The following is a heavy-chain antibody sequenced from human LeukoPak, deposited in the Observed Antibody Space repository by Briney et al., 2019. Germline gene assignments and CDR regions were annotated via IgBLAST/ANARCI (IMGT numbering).Heavy chain of an antibody. CDR1: GFTFNTFA. V-gene: IGHV3-23*01. CDR2: MSASGDIS. J-gene: IGHJ4*02. Sequence: PGESLRLSCAASGFTFNTFAMSWVRQAPGKGLEWVSAMSASGDISHYADSVKGRFTISRDNSKNTLYLQMNSLRAEDTAVYYCAKDIEEWLVKGGGCFDYWGQGTLVTVSS. D-gene: IGHD6-19*01. CDR3: AKDIEEWLVKGGGCFDY.